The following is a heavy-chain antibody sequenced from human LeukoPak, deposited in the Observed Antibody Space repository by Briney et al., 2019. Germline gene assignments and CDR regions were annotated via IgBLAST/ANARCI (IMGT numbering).Heavy chain of an antibody. V-gene: IGHV1-24*01. CDR2: FDPEDGET. Sequence: ASVKVSCKVSGYTLTELSMHWVRQAPGTGLEWMGGFDPEDGETIYAQKFQGRVTMTEDTSTDTAYMELSSLRSEDTAVYYCATNSKRGNWDYIPSDYWGQGTLVTVSS. CDR1: GYTLTELS. J-gene: IGHJ4*02. CDR3: ATNSKRGNWDYIPSDY. D-gene: IGHD4-4*01.